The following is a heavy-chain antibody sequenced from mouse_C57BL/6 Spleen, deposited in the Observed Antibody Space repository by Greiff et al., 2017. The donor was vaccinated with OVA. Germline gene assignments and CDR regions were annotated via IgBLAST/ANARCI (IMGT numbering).Heavy chain of an antibody. V-gene: IGHV1-69*01. D-gene: IGHD4-1*01. J-gene: IGHJ2*01. CDR1: GYTFTSYW. CDR2: IDPSDSYT. Sequence: QVQLQQPGAELVMPGASVKLSCKASGYTFTSYWMHWVKQRPGQGLEWIGEIDPSDSYTNYNQKFKGKSTLTVDKSSSTAYMQLSSLTSEDSAVYYCAVTGTEGMGYWGQGTTLTVSS. CDR3: AVTGTEGMGY.